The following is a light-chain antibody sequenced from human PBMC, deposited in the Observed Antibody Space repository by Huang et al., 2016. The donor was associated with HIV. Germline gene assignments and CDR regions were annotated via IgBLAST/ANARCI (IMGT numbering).Light chain of an antibody. J-gene: IGKJ1*01. CDR3: LQDYDYPWT. V-gene: IGKV1-6*01. Sequence: AIQVTQSPSSLSASVGDRVTITCRTSQGVSTDLGWYRQKPGKAPDLLIYAASSLHRGVPSRFSGSGSGTEFTLTISSLQSEDFATYYCLQDYDYPWTFGQGTKVEMK. CDR2: AAS. CDR1: QGVSTD.